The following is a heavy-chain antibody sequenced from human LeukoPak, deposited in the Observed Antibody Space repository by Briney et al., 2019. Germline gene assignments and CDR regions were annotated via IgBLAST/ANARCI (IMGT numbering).Heavy chain of an antibody. CDR2: IIGTGVST. V-gene: IGHV3-23*01. CDR3: AKGKAYNNLDWFDP. Sequence: GGSLRLSCAASGFTFSSFAITWVRQAPGKGLEWVSSIIGTGVSTFYADSVKGRFTISRDNPKNTLYLQMNSLRAEDTAVYYCAKGKAYNNLDWFDPWGQGTLVTVSS. J-gene: IGHJ5*02. D-gene: IGHD4-11*01. CDR1: GFTFSSFA.